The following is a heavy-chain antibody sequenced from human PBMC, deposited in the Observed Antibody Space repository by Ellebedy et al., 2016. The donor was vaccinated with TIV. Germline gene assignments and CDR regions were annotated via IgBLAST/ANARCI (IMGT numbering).Heavy chain of an antibody. CDR3: ARDLSTWPTYGMDV. CDR2: MKGDGSSV. J-gene: IGHJ6*02. V-gene: IGHV3-74*01. D-gene: IGHD1-26*01. Sequence: GGSLRLSCAASGFTFSSYWMYWVRQAPGKGLEWVSRMKGDGSSVTYADSVRGRFTISRDNANNSLYLQMNSLRAEDTAVYYCARDLSTWPTYGMDVWGQGTTVTVS. CDR1: GFTFSSYW.